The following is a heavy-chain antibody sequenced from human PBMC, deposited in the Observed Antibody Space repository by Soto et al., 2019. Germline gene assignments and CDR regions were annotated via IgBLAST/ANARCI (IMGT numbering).Heavy chain of an antibody. CDR1: GGSLSSDNFF. Sequence: QVQLQESGPGLVKPSQTLSVTCTVSGGSLSSDNFFWSWVRQHPETGLEWVGYIYHTGAAYYNPSLKSRLTISINTSKNRFSLILISVTAADTAVYYCAREVISPATSDAFDIWGQGTMVTVSS. CDR3: AREVISPATSDAFDI. CDR2: IYHTGAA. D-gene: IGHD1-26*01. V-gene: IGHV4-31*03. J-gene: IGHJ3*02.